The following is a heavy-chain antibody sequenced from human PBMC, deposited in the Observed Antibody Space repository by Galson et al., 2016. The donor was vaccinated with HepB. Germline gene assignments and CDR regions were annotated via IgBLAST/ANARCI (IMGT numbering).Heavy chain of an antibody. D-gene: IGHD3-22*01. CDR1: GFSFTSYS. CDR2: ISTTSTYI. V-gene: IGHV3-21*01. Sequence: SLRLSCAASGFSFTSYSMNWVRRAPGKGLEWVSFISTTSTYIYYADSVTGRFIISRDDAKSSLYLQMNSLRAEDTAVYYCVRAFHDTSGHYWVNLDYWGQGALVTVSS. J-gene: IGHJ4*02. CDR3: VRAFHDTSGHYWVNLDY.